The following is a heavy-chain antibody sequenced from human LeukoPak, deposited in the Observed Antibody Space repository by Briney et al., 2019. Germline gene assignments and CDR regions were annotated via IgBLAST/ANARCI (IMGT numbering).Heavy chain of an antibody. CDR2: INHTGST. CDR3: ARRSHYSGWYV. J-gene: IGHJ1*01. D-gene: IGHD6-19*01. Sequence: SETLSLTCAVYGGPFSGYWSWIRQPPGKGLEWIGEINHTGSTNYNPSLKSRVTISVDTSKNQFSLKLSSVTAADTAVYYCARRSHYSGWYVWGQGTLVTVSS. V-gene: IGHV4-34*01. CDR1: GGPFSGY.